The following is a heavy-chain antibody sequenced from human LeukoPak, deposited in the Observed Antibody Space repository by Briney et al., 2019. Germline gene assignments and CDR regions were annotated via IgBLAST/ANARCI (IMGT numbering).Heavy chain of an antibody. CDR3: ARQGAGIAAAGIFDY. J-gene: IGHJ4*02. Sequence: SETLSLTCTVSGGSISSSSYYWGWIRQPPGKGLEWIGSIYYSGSTYYNPSLKSRVTISVDTSKNQFSLKLSSETAADTAVYYCARQGAGIAAAGIFDYWGQGTLVTVSS. D-gene: IGHD6-13*01. V-gene: IGHV4-39*01. CDR1: GGSISSSSYY. CDR2: IYYSGST.